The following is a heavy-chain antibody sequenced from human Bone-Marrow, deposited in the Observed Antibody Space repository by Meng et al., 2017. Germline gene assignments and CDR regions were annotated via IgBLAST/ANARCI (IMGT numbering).Heavy chain of an antibody. Sequence: ASVKVSCKASGYTFTGYYMHWVRQAPGQGLEWMGWINPNSGGTNYAQKFQGRVTMTRDTSISTAYMELSRLRSDDTAVYYCARDGYDSSVMIFGAFGIWGQGTMVTVSS. CDR1: GYTFTGYY. D-gene: IGHD3-22*01. CDR3: ARDGYDSSVMIFGAFGI. CDR2: INPNSGGT. J-gene: IGHJ3*02. V-gene: IGHV1-2*02.